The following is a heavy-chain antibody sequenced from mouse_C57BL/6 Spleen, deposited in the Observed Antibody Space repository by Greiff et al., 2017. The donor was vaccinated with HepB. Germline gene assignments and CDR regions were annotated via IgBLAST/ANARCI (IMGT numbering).Heavy chain of an antibody. CDR1: GYTFTSYW. Sequence: VQLQQPGAELVKPGASVKLSCKASGYTFTSYWMQWVKQRPGQGLEWIGEIDPSDSYTNYNQKFKGKATLTVDTSSSTAYMQLSSLTSEDSAVYYCASLFTTVVEYWGQGTLVTVSA. D-gene: IGHD1-1*01. V-gene: IGHV1-50*01. CDR2: IDPSDSYT. J-gene: IGHJ3*01. CDR3: ASLFTTVVEY.